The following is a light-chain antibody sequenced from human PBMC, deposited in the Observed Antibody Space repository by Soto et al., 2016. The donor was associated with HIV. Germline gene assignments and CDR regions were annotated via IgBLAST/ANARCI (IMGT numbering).Light chain of an antibody. CDR3: QQSYSHPLT. J-gene: IGKJ4*01. V-gene: IGKV1-39*01. CDR1: QSITSY. Sequence: DIQMTQSPSSLPASVRDRVTITCRASQSITSYLNWYQQKPGKAPKLLISSASSLQSGVSSRFSGSGSGTDFTLTISSLQPEDFATYYCQQSYSHPLTFGGGTKVEIK. CDR2: SAS.